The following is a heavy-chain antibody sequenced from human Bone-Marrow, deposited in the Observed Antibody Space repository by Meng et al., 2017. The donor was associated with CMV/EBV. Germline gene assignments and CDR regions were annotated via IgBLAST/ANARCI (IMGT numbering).Heavy chain of an antibody. D-gene: IGHD3-22*01. CDR3: ARESRYDSSGYYSGSDY. J-gene: IGHJ4*02. V-gene: IGHV3-11*04. Sequence: GESLKISCAASGFTFSDYYMSWIRQAPGEGLECVSYISISGSTIYYADSVKGRFTISRDSAKNSLYLQMNSLRAEDTAVYYCARESRYDSSGYYSGSDYWGQGTLVTVSS. CDR2: ISISGSTI. CDR1: GFTFSDYY.